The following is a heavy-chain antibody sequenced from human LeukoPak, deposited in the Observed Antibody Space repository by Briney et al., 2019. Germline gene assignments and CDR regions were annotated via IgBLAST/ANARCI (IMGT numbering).Heavy chain of an antibody. CDR2: INTNSGGT. Sequence: GASVKVSCTASGYTFTGYYMHWVRQAHGQGLEWMGLINTNSGGTNYAQKFQGRVTITRDTSISTAYMELSRLRSDDTAVYYCARDQGWLRYYYYYGMDVWGQGTTVTVSS. D-gene: IGHD5-12*01. J-gene: IGHJ6*02. V-gene: IGHV1-2*02. CDR3: ARDQGWLRYYYYYGMDV. CDR1: GYTFTGYY.